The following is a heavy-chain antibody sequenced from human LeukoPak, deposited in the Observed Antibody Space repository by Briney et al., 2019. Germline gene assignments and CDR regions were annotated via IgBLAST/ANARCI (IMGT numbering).Heavy chain of an antibody. D-gene: IGHD6-6*01. J-gene: IGHJ4*02. CDR2: INSNGDEI. Sequence: GGSLRLSCAASGFTFSSYAMSWVRQAPGKGLEWVSGINSNGDEIYYADSVRGRFTISRDNSNNALYLQMDSLRTEDTAVYYCANWIGSSSRDYWGQGTLVTVSS. CDR3: ANWIGSSSRDY. CDR1: GFTFSSYA. V-gene: IGHV3-23*01.